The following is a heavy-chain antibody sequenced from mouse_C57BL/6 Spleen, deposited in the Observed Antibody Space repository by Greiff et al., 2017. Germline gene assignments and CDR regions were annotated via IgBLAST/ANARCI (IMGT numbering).Heavy chain of an antibody. J-gene: IGHJ4*01. Sequence: SGPELVKPGASVKMSCKASGYTFTDYNMHWVKQSHGKSLEWIGYINPNNGGTSYNQKFKGKATLTVNKSSSTAYMELRSLTSEESAVYYCARDFYAMDYWGQGTSVTVSS. V-gene: IGHV1-22*01. CDR2: INPNNGGT. CDR3: ARDFYAMDY. CDR1: GYTFTDYN.